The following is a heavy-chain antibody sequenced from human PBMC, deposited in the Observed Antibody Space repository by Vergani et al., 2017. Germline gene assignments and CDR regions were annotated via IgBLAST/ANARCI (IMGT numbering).Heavy chain of an antibody. CDR2: IIPILGIA. CDR1: GGTFSSYA. V-gene: IGHV1-69*04. J-gene: IGHJ5*02. D-gene: IGHD3-9*01. Sequence: QVQLVQSGAEVKKPGSSVKVSCKAPGGTFSSYAISWVRQAPGQGLEWVGRIIPILGIANYAQKFQGRVPITAGKSTSTAYMELSSLRSEDTAVYYCARGDILTGSGNWFDPWGQGTLVTVSS. CDR3: ARGDILTGSGNWFDP.